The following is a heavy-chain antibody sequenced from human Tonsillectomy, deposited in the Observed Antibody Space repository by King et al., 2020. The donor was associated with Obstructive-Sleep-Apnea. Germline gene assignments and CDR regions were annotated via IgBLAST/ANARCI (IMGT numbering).Heavy chain of an antibody. CDR3: ARGEWELPLLIGY. D-gene: IGHD1-26*01. CDR1: EYTFTSDY. J-gene: IGHJ4*02. CDR2: MNPNSGNT. Sequence: QLVQSGAEVKKPGASVKVSCQASEYTFTSDYINWVRQATGQGLEWMGWMNPNSGNTGYAQKFQGRVTMTRNTSISTAYMELSSLTSEDTAVYYWARGEWELPLLIGYWGQGTLVTVSS. V-gene: IGHV1-8*01.